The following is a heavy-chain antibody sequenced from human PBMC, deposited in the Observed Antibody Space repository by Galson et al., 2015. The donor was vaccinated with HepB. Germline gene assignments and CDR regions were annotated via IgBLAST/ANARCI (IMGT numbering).Heavy chain of an antibody. CDR3: ARNTPASGYHGLHY. CDR2: IQYNGFTK. D-gene: IGHD6-25*01. CDR1: GFTFSNYG. J-gene: IGHJ4*02. V-gene: IGHV3-30*02. Sequence: SLRLSCAASGFTFSNYGMHWVRQAPGKGLEWVAYIQYNGFTKYYEDSVTGRFTTSRDNTKNTLYLQMNSLRPEDTALYHCARNTPASGYHGLHYGGQGTLVTVSS.